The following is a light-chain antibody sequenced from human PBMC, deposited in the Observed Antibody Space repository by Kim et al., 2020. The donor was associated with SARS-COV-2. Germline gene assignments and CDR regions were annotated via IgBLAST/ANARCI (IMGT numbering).Light chain of an antibody. CDR2: GAS. V-gene: IGKV3-20*01. CDR3: QQYHRSPLT. Sequence: EIVLTQSPGTLSLSPGERATLSCRASQSVSSQLAWYQQKPGQAPRLLIYGASSRATGIPDRFSGSGSGTDFSLTISRPEPEDFAVYHCQQYHRSPLTFGGGNKLEL. CDR1: QSVSSQ. J-gene: IGKJ4*01.